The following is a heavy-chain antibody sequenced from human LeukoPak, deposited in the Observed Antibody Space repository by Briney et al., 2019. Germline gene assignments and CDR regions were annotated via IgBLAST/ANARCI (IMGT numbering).Heavy chain of an antibody. J-gene: IGHJ4*02. Sequence: ASVKVSCKASGYTFTVYYMHWVRQAPGQGLEWMGWINPNSGGTNYAQKFQGRVTMTRDTSISTAYMELSRLGSDDTAVYYCARDERYDSSGYPFDYWGQGTLVTVSS. D-gene: IGHD3-22*01. CDR2: INPNSGGT. CDR1: GYTFTVYY. V-gene: IGHV1-2*02. CDR3: ARDERYDSSGYPFDY.